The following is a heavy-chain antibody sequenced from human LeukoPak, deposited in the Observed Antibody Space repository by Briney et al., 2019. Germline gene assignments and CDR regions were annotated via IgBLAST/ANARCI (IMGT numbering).Heavy chain of an antibody. V-gene: IGHV3-48*03. J-gene: IGHJ6*03. CDR1: GFTFSSYE. CDR2: IRSSGSTI. CDR3: GSLHHYYYYMDV. Sequence: GGSLRLSCAASGFTFSSYEINWVRQAPGKRLEWVSYIRSSGSTIYYADSVKGRFTISRDNAKNSLYLQMNSLRAEDTAVYYCGSLHHYYYYMDVWGKGITVTVSS.